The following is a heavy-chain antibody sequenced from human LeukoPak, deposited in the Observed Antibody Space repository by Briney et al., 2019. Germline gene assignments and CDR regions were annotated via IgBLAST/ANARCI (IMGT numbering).Heavy chain of an antibody. CDR1: GGSISSYY. CDR3: ARSGYYYDSSGYYYGAFDI. V-gene: IGHV4-4*07. J-gene: IGHJ3*02. CDR2: IYTSGST. D-gene: IGHD3-22*01. Sequence: SETLSLTCTVSGGSISSYYWSWIRQPDGKGLEWIGRIYTSGSTNYNPSLKSRVTMSVDTSKNQFSLKRSSVTAADTAVYYCARSGYYYDSSGYYYGAFDIWGQGTMVTVSS.